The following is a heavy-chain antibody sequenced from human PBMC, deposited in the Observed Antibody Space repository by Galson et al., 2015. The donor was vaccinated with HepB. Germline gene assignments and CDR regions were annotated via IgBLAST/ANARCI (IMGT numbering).Heavy chain of an antibody. CDR1: GDSVSSNSAA. CDR2: TYYRSKWYN. D-gene: IGHD3-10*01. V-gene: IGHV6-1*01. J-gene: IGHJ6*03. Sequence: CAISGDSVSSNSAAWNWIRQSPSRGLEWLGRTYYRSKWYNDYAVSVKSRITINPDTSKNQFSLQLNSVTPEDTAVYYCARALQGSASYSLPYYYYYYMDVWGTGTTVTVSS. CDR3: ARALQGSASYSLPYYYYYYMDV.